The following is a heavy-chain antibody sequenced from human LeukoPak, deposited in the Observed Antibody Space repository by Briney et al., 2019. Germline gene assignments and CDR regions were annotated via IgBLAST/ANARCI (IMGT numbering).Heavy chain of an antibody. CDR1: GFTFSDYY. CDR2: IRYDGSNK. V-gene: IGHV3-30*02. J-gene: IGHJ4*02. D-gene: IGHD3-10*01. Sequence: GGSLRLSCAASGFTFSDYYMSWVRQAPGKGLEWVAFIRYDGSNKYYADSVKGRFTISRDNSKNTLYLQMNSLRAEDTAVYYCARAVFGELDLLFDYWGQGTLVTVSS. CDR3: ARAVFGELDLLFDY.